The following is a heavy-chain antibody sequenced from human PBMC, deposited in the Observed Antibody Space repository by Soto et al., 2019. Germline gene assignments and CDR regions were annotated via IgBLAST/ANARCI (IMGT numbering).Heavy chain of an antibody. CDR2: IYASGTT. J-gene: IGHJ4*02. CDR3: ARESRSELGTVEY. Sequence: ASETLSLTCTVSGASISNYYWSWIRQPAGKGLECLGRIYASGTTTYNPSLRSRVTMSVDTSKNQFSLNLNSVTAADTAVYYCARESRSELGTVEYWGQGILVTVS. V-gene: IGHV4-4*07. D-gene: IGHD1-1*01. CDR1: GASISNYY.